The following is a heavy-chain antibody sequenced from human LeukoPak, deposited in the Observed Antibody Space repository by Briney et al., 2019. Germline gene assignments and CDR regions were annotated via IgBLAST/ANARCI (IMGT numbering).Heavy chain of an antibody. D-gene: IGHD4-17*01. CDR1: GFPFSSYE. CDR2: IDSGGITI. J-gene: IGHJ4*02. Sequence: GGSLRLSCEGSGFPFSSYEMNWLRQAPGKGLEWVSHIDSGGITIYYADSVKGRFTISRDNAKNSIYLQMDSLRVEDTAIYYCARDSVGDLPDYWGQGTPVTVSS. CDR3: ARDSVGDLPDY. V-gene: IGHV3-48*03.